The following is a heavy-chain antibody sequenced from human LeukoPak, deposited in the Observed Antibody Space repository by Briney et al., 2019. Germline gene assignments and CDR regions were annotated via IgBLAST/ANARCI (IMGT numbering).Heavy chain of an antibody. J-gene: IGHJ4*02. Sequence: PSETLSLTFTVSSGPISSYYWSWIRQPPGKGLEWIGYIFYSGSTNYNPSLKSRVTISVDTSKNQFSLGLSSVTAADTAVYYCARGPTRYYFDCWGQGTLVTVSS. CDR3: ARGPTRYYFDC. CDR1: SGPISSYY. V-gene: IGHV4-59*01. D-gene: IGHD4-17*01. CDR2: IFYSGST.